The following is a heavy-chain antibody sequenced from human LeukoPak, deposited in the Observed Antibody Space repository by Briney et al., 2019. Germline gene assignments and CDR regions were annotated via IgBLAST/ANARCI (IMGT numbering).Heavy chain of an antibody. D-gene: IGHD4-17*01. CDR1: GESFSSYY. Sequence: PSETLSLTCAVYGESFSSYYWSWIRQSPGKGLEYIGEISHSGSTNYNPSLKSRVTISVDTSKNQFSLKMTSVTAADTAVYYCAISYDDYGDYWGQGTLVTVSS. J-gene: IGHJ4*02. V-gene: IGHV4-34*01. CDR2: ISHSGST. CDR3: AISYDDYGDY.